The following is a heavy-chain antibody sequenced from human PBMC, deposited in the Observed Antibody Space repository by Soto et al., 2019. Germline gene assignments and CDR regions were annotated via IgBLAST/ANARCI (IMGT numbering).Heavy chain of an antibody. J-gene: IGHJ4*02. CDR1: GGSISSSNW. V-gene: IGHV4-4*02. CDR2: IYHSGST. D-gene: IGHD3-10*01. Sequence: QVQLQESGPGLVKPSGTLSLTCAVSGGSISSSNWWSWVRQPPGKGLEWIGEIYHSGSTNYNPSRKSRVNIAVDKSMSPFSLKLSSVTAADTAVYYCASDVDYGSFDYWGQGTLVTVSS. CDR3: ASDVDYGSFDY.